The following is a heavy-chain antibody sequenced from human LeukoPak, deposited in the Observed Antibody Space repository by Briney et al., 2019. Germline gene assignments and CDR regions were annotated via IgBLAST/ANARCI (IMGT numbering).Heavy chain of an antibody. D-gene: IGHD4-17*01. V-gene: IGHV4-61*01. Sequence: PSETLSLTCTVSGGSISSSSYYWSWIRQPPGKGLEWIGYISYSGSTNYNPSFKSRVTISVDTPKNQFSLKLSSVTTADTAVYYCARGSDYLPPDYWGQGTLVTVSS. J-gene: IGHJ4*02. CDR3: ARGSDYLPPDY. CDR2: ISYSGST. CDR1: GGSISSSSYY.